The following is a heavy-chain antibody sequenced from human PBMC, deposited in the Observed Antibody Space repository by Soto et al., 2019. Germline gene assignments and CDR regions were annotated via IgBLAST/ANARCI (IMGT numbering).Heavy chain of an antibody. Sequence: EVQLWESGGGLVQPGGSLRLSCAVSGYTFSSFDMSWVRQAPGKGLEWVSTISGSGGGTNYADSVKGRFTISRDISTYTVYIQMNSLGAEDTAVYYCAHRTGFDYWGQGALVTVSS. CDR2: ISGSGGGT. CDR1: GYTFSSFD. V-gene: IGHV3-23*01. CDR3: AHRTGFDY. J-gene: IGHJ4*02.